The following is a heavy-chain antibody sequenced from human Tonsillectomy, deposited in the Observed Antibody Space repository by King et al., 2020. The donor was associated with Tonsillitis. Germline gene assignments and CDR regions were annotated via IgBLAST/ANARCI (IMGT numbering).Heavy chain of an antibody. CDR1: GGSINSGGYS. Sequence: LQLQESGSGLVKPSQTLSLTCAVSGGSINSGGYSWSWIRQPPGKGLEWIGYIYHSGSTYYNPSLKSRVTISVDRSKNQFSLKLSSVTAADTAVYYCARSYVWGSYRYTAYCDYWGQGTLVTVSS. J-gene: IGHJ4*02. CDR3: ARSYVWGSYRYTAYCDY. CDR2: IYHSGST. D-gene: IGHD3-16*02. V-gene: IGHV4-30-2*01.